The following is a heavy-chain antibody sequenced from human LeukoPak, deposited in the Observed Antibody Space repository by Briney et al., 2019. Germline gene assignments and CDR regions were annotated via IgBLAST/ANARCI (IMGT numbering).Heavy chain of an antibody. CDR1: GYTFTSYG. V-gene: IGHV1-18*01. Sequence: ASVKVSCKASGYTFTSYGISWVRQAPGQGLEWMGWISAYNGNTNYAQKLQGRVTMTRDTSTSTVYMELSSLRSDDTAVYYCARLSYSSSWYSDAFDIWGQGTMVTVSS. J-gene: IGHJ3*02. CDR2: ISAYNGNT. CDR3: ARLSYSSSWYSDAFDI. D-gene: IGHD6-13*01.